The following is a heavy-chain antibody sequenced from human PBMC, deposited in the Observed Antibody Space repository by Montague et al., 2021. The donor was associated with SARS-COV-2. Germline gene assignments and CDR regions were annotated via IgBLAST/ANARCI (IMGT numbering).Heavy chain of an antibody. D-gene: IGHD1-14*01. CDR1: GDSVSSNIAA. CDR3: TQERGPGRTTWHYFDY. J-gene: IGHJ4*02. CDR2: TYYRSKWYN. V-gene: IGHV6-1*01. Sequence: CAISGDSVSSNIAAWNWIRQPPSRGLEWLGRTYYRSKWYNDYAVSVRSRITISPDTSKNQFSLQLNSVPPEDTAVYYCTQERGPGRTTWHYFDYWGQGTLVTVSS.